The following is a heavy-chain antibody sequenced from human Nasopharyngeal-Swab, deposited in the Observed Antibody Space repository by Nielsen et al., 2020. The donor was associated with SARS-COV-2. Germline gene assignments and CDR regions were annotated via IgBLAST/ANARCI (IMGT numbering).Heavy chain of an antibody. Sequence: GGSRRRSRRASEFSFVYRLLNWVRQAPGKGREGGGFISRKEDDGTPEYAASVGGRFIIATEDAKSRAYPQMNSLKIEDTAVYFCTTGYWSDSGSGRSYMDVWGKGITVTVSS. D-gene: IGHD3-10*01. J-gene: IGHJ6*03. CDR1: EFSFVYRL. CDR3: TTGYWSDSGSGRSYMDV. V-gene: IGHV3-49*02. CDR2: ISRKEDDGTP.